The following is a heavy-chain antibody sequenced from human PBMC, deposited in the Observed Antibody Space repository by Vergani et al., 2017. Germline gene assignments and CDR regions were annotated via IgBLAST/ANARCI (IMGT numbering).Heavy chain of an antibody. CDR3: AKGSSSSPGIYLDY. V-gene: IGHV3-23*04. Sequence: EVQLVESGGGLVQPGGSLRLSCAASGFTFSSYWMHWVRQAPGKGLVWVSAISGSGGSTYYADSVKGRFTISRDNSKNTLYLQMNSLRAEDTAVYYCAKGSSSSPGIYLDYWGQGTLVTVSS. CDR2: ISGSGGST. D-gene: IGHD6-6*01. J-gene: IGHJ4*02. CDR1: GFTFSSYW.